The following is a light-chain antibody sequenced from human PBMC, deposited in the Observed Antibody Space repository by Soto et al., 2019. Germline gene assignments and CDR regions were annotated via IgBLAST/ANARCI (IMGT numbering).Light chain of an antibody. CDR1: QSISSY. CDR2: GSS. Sequence: DIQMTQSPSSLSASVGDRVTITCLASQSISSYLNWYQQKPGRAPKRLIYGSSTLQSGVPLRFSGSGSGTEFTLTISSLQPEDFATYYCLQHNVFPRAFGQGTKVDIK. V-gene: IGKV1-17*01. CDR3: LQHNVFPRA. J-gene: IGKJ1*01.